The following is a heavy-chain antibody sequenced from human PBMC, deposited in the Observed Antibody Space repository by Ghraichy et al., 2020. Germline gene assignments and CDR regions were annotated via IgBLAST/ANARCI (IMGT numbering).Heavy chain of an antibody. D-gene: IGHD3-10*01. CDR3: ARLTDYYGSGTFYNDGFGLDP. Sequence: ASVKVSCKASGYTFINYAIGWVRQAPGQGLEWMAWISTKNGHTNYAQKVQDRVTMTIDTRTSTAYMEMRSLRSDDTAVYYCARLTDYYGSGTFYNDGFGLDPWGQGTLVTVSS. J-gene: IGHJ5*02. V-gene: IGHV1-18*01. CDR1: GYTFINYA. CDR2: ISTKNGHT.